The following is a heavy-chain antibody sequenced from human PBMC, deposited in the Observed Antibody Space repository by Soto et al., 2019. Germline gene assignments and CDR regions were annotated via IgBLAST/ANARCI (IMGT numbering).Heavy chain of an antibody. CDR1: GFTFSSYS. Sequence: PGGTLRLSCTASGFTFSSYSMHWVRQAPGKGLEWVAVIWYDGSNKYYADSVKGRFTISRDNSKNTLYLQMNSLRAEDTAVYYCARDXDIVVVPAAISYYGMDVWGQGTTVTVSS. D-gene: IGHD2-2*01. V-gene: IGHV3-33*01. CDR3: ARDXDIVVVPAAISYYGMDV. CDR2: IWYDGSNK. J-gene: IGHJ6*02.